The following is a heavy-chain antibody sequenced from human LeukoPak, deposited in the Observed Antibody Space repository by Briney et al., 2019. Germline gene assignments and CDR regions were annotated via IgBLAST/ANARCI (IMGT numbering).Heavy chain of an antibody. V-gene: IGHV3-48*03. Sequence: PGGSLRLSCAASGFPFSSYEMNWVRQAPGKGLEWVSYISSSGSTIHYADSVKGRFTISRDNANNFLYLQMDSLRAEDTAVYYCATETNGRHYDYWGQGTLLTVSS. CDR2: ISSSGSTI. CDR1: GFPFSSYE. CDR3: ATETNGRHYDY. J-gene: IGHJ4*02. D-gene: IGHD1-14*01.